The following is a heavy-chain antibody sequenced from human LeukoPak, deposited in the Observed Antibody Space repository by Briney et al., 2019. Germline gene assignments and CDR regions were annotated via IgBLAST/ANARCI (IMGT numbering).Heavy chain of an antibody. V-gene: IGHV4-34*01. CDR2: INHSGRT. Sequence: PSETLSLTCAVYGGSFSGYYWSWIRQPPGKGLEWIGEINHSGRTNYNPSLKSRVTISVDTSKNQFSLKLSSVTAADTAVYYCARDFDRLIRKIGRDSLYYYCYSMDVWGKGTTVTVSS. CDR1: GGSFSGYY. J-gene: IGHJ6*03. CDR3: ARDFDRLIRKIGRDSLYYYCYSMDV. D-gene: IGHD3-9*01.